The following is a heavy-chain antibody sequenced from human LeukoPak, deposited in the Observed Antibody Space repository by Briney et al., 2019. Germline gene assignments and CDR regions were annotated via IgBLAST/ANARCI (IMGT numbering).Heavy chain of an antibody. J-gene: IGHJ3*02. CDR1: GFTFSSYA. D-gene: IGHD2-15*01. CDR3: AKAGYCSGGSCYSLAAFDI. CDR2: ISGSGGST. V-gene: IGHV3-23*01. Sequence: GGSLRLSCAASGFTFSSYAMSWVRQAPGKGLEWVSAISGSGGSTYYADSVKGRFTISRDNSKNTLYLQMNSLRAEDTAVYYCAKAGYCSGGSCYSLAAFDIWGQGTMVTVSS.